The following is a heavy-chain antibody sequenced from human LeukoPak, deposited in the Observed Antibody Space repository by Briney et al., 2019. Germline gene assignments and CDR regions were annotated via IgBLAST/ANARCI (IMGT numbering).Heavy chain of an antibody. J-gene: IGHJ6*03. CDR2: INHSGST. D-gene: IGHD2-15*01. CDR1: GGSFSGYY. V-gene: IGHV4-34*01. CDR3: ARVGGGGEPGSFNYMDV. Sequence: SETLSLTCAVYGGSFSGYYWSWIRQPPGKGLEWIGEINHSGSTNYNPSLKSRVTISVDTSKNQFSLKLSSVTAADTAVYYCARVGGGGEPGSFNYMDVWGKGTTVTVSS.